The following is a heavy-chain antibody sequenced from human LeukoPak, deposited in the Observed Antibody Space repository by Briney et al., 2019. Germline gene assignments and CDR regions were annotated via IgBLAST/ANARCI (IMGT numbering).Heavy chain of an antibody. Sequence: ASVKVSCKASGYTFTSYGISWVRQAPGQGLEWMGWISAYNGNTSYAQKLQGRVTMTTDTSTSTAYMELRSLGSDDTAVYYCARGGLGIAARYYFDYWGQGTLVTVSS. CDR3: ARGGLGIAARYYFDY. CDR2: ISAYNGNT. V-gene: IGHV1-18*01. J-gene: IGHJ4*02. D-gene: IGHD6-6*01. CDR1: GYTFTSYG.